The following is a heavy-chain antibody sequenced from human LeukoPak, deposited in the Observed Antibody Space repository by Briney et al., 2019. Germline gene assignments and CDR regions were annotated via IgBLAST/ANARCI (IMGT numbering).Heavy chain of an antibody. D-gene: IGHD2-15*01. CDR2: INPNSGGT. V-gene: IGHV1-2*06. CDR3: ARLGFYSGYFDH. CDR1: GYTFTGYY. Sequence: ASVKVSCKASGYTFTGYYMHWVRQAPGQGLEWMGRINPNSGGTNYAQKFQGRVTMTRDTSISTAYMELSRLRSDDTAVYYCARLGFYSGYFDHWGQGILVTVSS. J-gene: IGHJ4*02.